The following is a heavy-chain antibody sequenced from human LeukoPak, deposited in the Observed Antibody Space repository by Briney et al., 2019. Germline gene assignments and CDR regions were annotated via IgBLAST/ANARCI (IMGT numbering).Heavy chain of an antibody. J-gene: IGHJ5*02. V-gene: IGHV4-59*01. Sequence: PSETLSLTCTVAGGSISSYYGSWIRQPPGKGLEWIGYINYSGSTNYNPSLKSRVTISVDTSKNQFSLKLSSVTAADTAVYYIARLGCGIAAAGTCNWFDPWGQGTLVTVSS. CDR3: ARLGCGIAAAGTCNWFDP. CDR2: INYSGST. CDR1: GGSISSYY. D-gene: IGHD6-13*01.